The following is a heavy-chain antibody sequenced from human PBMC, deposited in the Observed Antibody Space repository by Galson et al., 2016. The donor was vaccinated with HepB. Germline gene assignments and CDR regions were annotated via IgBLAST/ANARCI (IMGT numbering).Heavy chain of an antibody. J-gene: IGHJ4*02. D-gene: IGHD3-3*01. CDR1: GFSFSDYP. CDR2: ISYDGRNK. CDR3: ARGGGHYDFWSGYHYYFGQ. Sequence: SLRLSCAVSGFSFSDYPMHWVRQAPGKGLEWVAVISYDGRNKYYADSVKGRFTISRDTSKNTVHLQMNSLRAEDTAVYYCARGGGHYDFWSGYHYYFGQWGQGTLVTVSS. V-gene: IGHV3-30*04.